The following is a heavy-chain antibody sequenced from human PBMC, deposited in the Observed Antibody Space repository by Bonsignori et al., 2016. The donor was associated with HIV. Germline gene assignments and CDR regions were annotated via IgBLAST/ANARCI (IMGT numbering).Heavy chain of an antibody. CDR3: ARGNIVVVPAAIFDY. Sequence: SETLSLTCAVYGGSFSGYYWSWIRQPPGKGLEWIGEINHSGSTNYNPSLKSRVTISVDTSKNQFSLKLSSVTAADTAVYYCARGNIVVVPAAIFDYWGQGTLVTVSS. D-gene: IGHD2-2*01. J-gene: IGHJ4*02. CDR2: INHSGST. CDR1: GGSFSGYY. V-gene: IGHV4-34*01.